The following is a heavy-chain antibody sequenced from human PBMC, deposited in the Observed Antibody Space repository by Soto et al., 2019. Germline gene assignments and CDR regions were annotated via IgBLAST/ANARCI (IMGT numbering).Heavy chain of an antibody. CDR1: GASVSGGTYY. Sequence: QLQLQESGPGLVKPSETLSLACSVSGASVSGGTYYWGWIRQPPGKGLEWVGDVHYSGITHYNPSLMSRATISVDTSHNQFSLKLISVTAADTAVYYCARRAHGYPTNWFDPWGQGTLVIVSS. CDR3: ARRAHGYPTNWFDP. V-gene: IGHV4-39*01. CDR2: VHYSGIT. J-gene: IGHJ5*02. D-gene: IGHD3-22*01.